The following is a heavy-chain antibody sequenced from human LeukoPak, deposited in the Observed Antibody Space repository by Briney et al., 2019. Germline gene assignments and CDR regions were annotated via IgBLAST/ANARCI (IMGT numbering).Heavy chain of an antibody. Sequence: ASVKVSCKASGYTFSSYGITWVRQAPGQGLEWMGWISAYNGNTNYAQKFQGRVTMTTDTSTSTAYMELRSLRSDDTAVYYCARVIGGGFCSSTSCLPRDVWGQGTTVTVSS. V-gene: IGHV1-18*01. CDR3: ARVIGGGFCSSTSCLPRDV. D-gene: IGHD2-2*01. CDR2: ISAYNGNT. CDR1: GYTFSSYG. J-gene: IGHJ6*02.